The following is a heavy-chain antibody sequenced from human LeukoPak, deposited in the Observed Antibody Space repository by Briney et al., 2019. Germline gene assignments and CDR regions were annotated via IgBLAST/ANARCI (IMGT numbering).Heavy chain of an antibody. CDR3: ARDSRPSYDSSGYYYPGDY. CDR2: INPSGGST. CDR1: GYTFTGYY. D-gene: IGHD3-22*01. Sequence: ASVKVSCKASGYTFTGYYMHWVRQAPGQGLERMAIINPSGGSTSYAQKYQGRVTMTRDTSTSTVYMELSSLRSEDTAVYYCARDSRPSYDSSGYYYPGDYWGQGTLVTVSS. V-gene: IGHV1-46*01. J-gene: IGHJ4*02.